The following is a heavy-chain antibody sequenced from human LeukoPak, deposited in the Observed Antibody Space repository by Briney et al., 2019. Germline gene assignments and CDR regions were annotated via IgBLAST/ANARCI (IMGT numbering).Heavy chain of an antibody. CDR2: IKQDGSDK. J-gene: IGHJ4*02. D-gene: IGHD3-10*01. Sequence: GGSLRLSCAASGFTFTTYWMTWVRQAPGKGLEWVANIKQDGSDKYYVDSVKGRFTISRDNSKSTLYLQMTSLRAEDTGVYYCAKKIDSGSYPLDYWGQGTLVTISS. CDR1: GFTFTTYW. V-gene: IGHV3-7*03. CDR3: AKKIDSGSYPLDY.